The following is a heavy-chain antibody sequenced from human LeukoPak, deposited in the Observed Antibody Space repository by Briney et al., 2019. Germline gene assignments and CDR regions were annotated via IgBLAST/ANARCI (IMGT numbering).Heavy chain of an antibody. CDR3: ASREAGTVDGYFDY. V-gene: IGHV4-34*01. CDR2: INHGGST. J-gene: IGHJ4*02. CDR1: GGSFSGDF. D-gene: IGHD6-19*01. Sequence: SETLSLTCAVYGGSFSGDFWSWIRQSPGKGLEWIGEINHGGSTTYNPSLQSRVTMSVDTSTNQISLKLSSVTAADTAVYYCASREAGTVDGYFDYWGQGTLVTVSS.